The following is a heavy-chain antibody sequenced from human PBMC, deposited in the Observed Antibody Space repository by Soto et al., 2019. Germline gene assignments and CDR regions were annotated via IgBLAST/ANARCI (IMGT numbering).Heavy chain of an antibody. D-gene: IGHD3-9*01. CDR3: AKDELLTGPNWFDP. Sequence: GSLRLSCAASGFTFSNAWMNWVRQAPGKGLEWVGRIKSKTDGGTTDYAAPVKGRFTISRDDSKNTLYLQMNSLKTEDTAVYYCAKDELLTGPNWFDPWGQGTRVTSPQ. J-gene: IGHJ5*02. CDR1: GFTFSNAW. CDR2: IKSKTDGGTT. V-gene: IGHV3-15*07.